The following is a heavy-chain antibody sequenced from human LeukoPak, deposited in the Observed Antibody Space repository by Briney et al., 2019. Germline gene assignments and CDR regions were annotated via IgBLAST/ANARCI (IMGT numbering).Heavy chain of an antibody. D-gene: IGHD3-10*01. Sequence: PSETLSLTCTVSGGSISSYYWSWIRQPPGKGLEWIGYIYYSGSTNYNPSLKSRVTISVDTSKNQFSLKLSSVTAADTAVYYCARDGTAGELFDYWGQGTLVTVSS. CDR1: GGSISSYY. J-gene: IGHJ4*02. CDR2: IYYSGST. CDR3: ARDGTAGELFDY. V-gene: IGHV4-59*01.